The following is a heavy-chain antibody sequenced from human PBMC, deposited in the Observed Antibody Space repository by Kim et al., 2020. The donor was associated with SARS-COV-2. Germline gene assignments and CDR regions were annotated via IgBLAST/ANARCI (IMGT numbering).Heavy chain of an antibody. D-gene: IGHD3-22*01. J-gene: IGHJ3*02. CDR2: IYHSGST. CDR1: GYSISSGYY. V-gene: IGHV4-38-2*02. CDR3: ARSLHYYDTFFDI. Sequence: SETLSLTCTVSGYSISSGYYWGWIRQPPGKGLEWIGSIYHSGSTYYNPSLKSRVTISVDTSKNQFSLKLSSVTAADTAVYYCARSLHYYDTFFDIWGQGTMVTVSS.